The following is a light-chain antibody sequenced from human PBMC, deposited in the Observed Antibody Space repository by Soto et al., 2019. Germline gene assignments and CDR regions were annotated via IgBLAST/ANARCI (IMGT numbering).Light chain of an antibody. CDR2: RNN. CDR1: SSNIGSNY. CDR3: AAWDDSLSGL. V-gene: IGLV1-47*01. Sequence: QSVLTQPPSASGTPGQRVTISCSGSSSNIGSNYVYWYQQLPGTVPKLLIYRNNQRPSGVPDRFSGSKSGTSASLAISGLRSEDEADYYCAAWDDSLSGLFGGGTQLTVL. J-gene: IGLJ2*01.